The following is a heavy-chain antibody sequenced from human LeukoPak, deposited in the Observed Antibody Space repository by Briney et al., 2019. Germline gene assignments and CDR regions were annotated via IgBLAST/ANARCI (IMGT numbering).Heavy chain of an antibody. J-gene: IGHJ5*02. D-gene: IGHD1-1*01. CDR3: ARVPGGALNWFDL. V-gene: IGHV4-39*01. Sequence: PSETLSLTCTVSGGSISSSSYYWGWIRQPPGKGLEWIGTIYYSGSTYYNLSLKSRVTISVYTSKNQFSLKLSSVTAADTAVYFGARVPGGALNWFDLWGQGTLVSVSS. CDR1: GGSISSSSYY. CDR2: IYYSGST.